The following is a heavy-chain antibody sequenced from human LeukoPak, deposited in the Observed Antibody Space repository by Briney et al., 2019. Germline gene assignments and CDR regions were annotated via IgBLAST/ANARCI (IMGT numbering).Heavy chain of an antibody. D-gene: IGHD5-24*01. CDR1: GGSISSSSYY. CDR3: ARAIGDGYNYRGYYFDY. J-gene: IGHJ4*02. Sequence: PSETLSLTCTVSGGSISSSSYYWGWIRQPPGKGLGWLGSIYYSGSTYYNPSLKSRVTISVDTSKNQFSLKLSSVTAADTAVYYCARAIGDGYNYRGYYFDYWGQGTLVTVSS. CDR2: IYYSGST. V-gene: IGHV4-39*07.